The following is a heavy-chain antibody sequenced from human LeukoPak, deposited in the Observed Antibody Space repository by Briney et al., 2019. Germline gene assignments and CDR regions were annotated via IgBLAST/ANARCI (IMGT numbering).Heavy chain of an antibody. CDR3: SRHAAVEGSSGWSPLWWFDP. CDR1: GGSIRSYY. CDR2: MHHSGSN. V-gene: IGHV4-59*08. D-gene: IGHD6-19*01. Sequence: PSETLSLTCTVSGGSIRSYYWSWIRQPPGKGLEWIGCMHHSGSNKHSPYLKSRVTISVDTSKSQFSLYLSSVTAADTAVYYCSRHAAVEGSSGWSPLWWFDPWGQGTLVTVSS. J-gene: IGHJ5*02.